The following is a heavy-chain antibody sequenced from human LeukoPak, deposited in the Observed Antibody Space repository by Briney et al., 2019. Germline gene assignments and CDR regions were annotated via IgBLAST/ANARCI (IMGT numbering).Heavy chain of an antibody. J-gene: IGHJ4*02. CDR2: IDPNSGNP. Sequence: ASVKVSCKASGYTFSIYTLHWVRQAPGQGLEWMGWIDPNSGNPTYAQGFTGRFVFSVDTSVTTTYLQISSLKAGDTAVYYCARLYYDASGFSLLDYWGQGTQVTVSS. CDR1: GYTFSIYT. V-gene: IGHV7-4-1*02. D-gene: IGHD2-8*01. CDR3: ARLYYDASGFSLLDY.